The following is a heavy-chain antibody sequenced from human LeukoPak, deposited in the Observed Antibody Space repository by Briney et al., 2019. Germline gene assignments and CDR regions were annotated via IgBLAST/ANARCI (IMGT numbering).Heavy chain of an antibody. CDR1: GFTLDDYG. J-gene: IGHJ6*04. V-gene: IGHV3-20*04. CDR2: LTWDGGST. Sequence: GGSLRLSCAASGFTLDDYGMSWVRQAPGKGLEWVSGLTWDGGSTTYADSVKGRFTISRDNAKNSLYLQMNSLRAEDTAVYYCAELGITMIGGVWGKGTTVTISS. D-gene: IGHD3-10*02. CDR3: AELGITMIGGV.